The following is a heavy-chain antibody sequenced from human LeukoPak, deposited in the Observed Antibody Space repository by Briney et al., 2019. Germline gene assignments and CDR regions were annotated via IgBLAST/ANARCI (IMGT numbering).Heavy chain of an antibody. CDR3: ARDTTVTIGAPDY. J-gene: IGHJ4*02. Sequence: ASVKVSCKASGYTFTSYGISWVRQAPGQGLEWMGRIIPILGIANYAQKFQGRVTITADKSTSTAYMELSSLRSEDTAVYYCARDTTVTIGAPDYWGQGTLVTVSS. CDR1: GYTFTSYG. D-gene: IGHD4-17*01. CDR2: IIPILGIA. V-gene: IGHV1-69*04.